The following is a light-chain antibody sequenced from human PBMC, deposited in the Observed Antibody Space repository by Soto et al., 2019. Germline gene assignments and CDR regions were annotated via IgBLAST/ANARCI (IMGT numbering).Light chain of an antibody. CDR2: DAS. CDR3: QQYNYWPRT. Sequence: EIVITQSPYTLSVSPGERATVSCRASQTVGGNLAWYQQKPGQAPRLLINDASNRATGVPARFSGSGSGTEFTLTISSLQSEDFPLYYCQQYNYWPRTFGQGTRLEIK. V-gene: IGKV3D-15*01. J-gene: IGKJ5*01. CDR1: QTVGGN.